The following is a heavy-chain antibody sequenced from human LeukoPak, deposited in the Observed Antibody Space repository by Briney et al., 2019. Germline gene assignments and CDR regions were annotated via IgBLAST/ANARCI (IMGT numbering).Heavy chain of an antibody. J-gene: IGHJ5*02. Sequence: SETLSLTCTVSGGSVSSGSYYWSWIRQPPGKGLEWIGYIYYSGSTNYNPSLKSRVTISVDTSKNQFSLRLSSVTAADTAVYYCARLQYCSGTSCYWFDPWGQGTLVTVSS. CDR3: ARLQYCSGTSCYWFDP. CDR1: GGSVSSGSYY. D-gene: IGHD2-2*01. CDR2: IYYSGST. V-gene: IGHV4-61*01.